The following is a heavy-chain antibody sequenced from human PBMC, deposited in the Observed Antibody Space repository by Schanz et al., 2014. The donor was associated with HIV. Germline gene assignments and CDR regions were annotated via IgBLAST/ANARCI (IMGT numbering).Heavy chain of an antibody. CDR3: VRGVIYYDSGSYYNYFDY. V-gene: IGHV1-69*06. Sequence: QVQLVQSGAEVKKPGSSVKVSCKASGDSFTNYVISWVRQAPGQGLEWLGGIVPISGSANYPQKFQGRVTITADKSTSAAYMELSSLRSEDTAVYYCVRGVIYYDSGSYYNYFDYWGQGTLVTVSS. D-gene: IGHD3-10*01. CDR2: IVPISGSA. J-gene: IGHJ4*02. CDR1: GDSFTNYV.